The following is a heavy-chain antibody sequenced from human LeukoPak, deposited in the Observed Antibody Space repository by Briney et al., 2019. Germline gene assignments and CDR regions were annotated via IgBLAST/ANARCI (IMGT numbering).Heavy chain of an antibody. CDR3: ARLPTRNDYYGMDV. CDR2: AYYRSKWYN. D-gene: IGHD1-1*01. CDR1: GDSVSSNSAA. J-gene: IGHJ6*02. Sequence: SQTLSLTRAISGDSVSSNSAAWNWIRQSPSRGLEWLGRAYYRSKWYNDYAVSVKSRITINPDTSKNQFSLQLNSVTPEDTAVYYCARLPTRNDYYGMDVWGQGTTVTVSS. V-gene: IGHV6-1*01.